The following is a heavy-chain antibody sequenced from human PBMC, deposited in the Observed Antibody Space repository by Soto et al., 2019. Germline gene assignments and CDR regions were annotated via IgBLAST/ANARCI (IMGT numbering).Heavy chain of an antibody. CDR2: INHSGST. J-gene: IGHJ5*02. Sequence: SETLSLTCAVYGGSFSGYYWSWIRQPPGKGLEWIGEINHSGSTNYNPSLKGRVTISVDTSKNQFSLKLSSVTAADTAVYYCARGGDIAAAGLYNWFDPWGQGTLVTVSS. CDR3: ARGGDIAAAGLYNWFDP. V-gene: IGHV4-34*01. CDR1: GGSFSGYY. D-gene: IGHD6-13*01.